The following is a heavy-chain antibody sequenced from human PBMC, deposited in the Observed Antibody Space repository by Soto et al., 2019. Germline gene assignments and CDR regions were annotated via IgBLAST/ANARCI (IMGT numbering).Heavy chain of an antibody. CDR3: ARDGGSYYLDY. J-gene: IGHJ4*02. V-gene: IGHV3-64*01. D-gene: IGHD1-26*01. Sequence: EVPLVESGGGLVQPGGSLRLSCAASGFTFSSYAMHWVRQAPGKGLEYVSAINSNGGITYYANSVKGRFTISRDNSKNTLYLQMGSLRADDMAVYYCARDGGSYYLDYWGQGTLVTVSS. CDR2: INSNGGIT. CDR1: GFTFSSYA.